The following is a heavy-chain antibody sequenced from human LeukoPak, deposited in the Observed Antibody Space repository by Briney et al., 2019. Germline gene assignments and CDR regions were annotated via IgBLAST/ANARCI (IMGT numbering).Heavy chain of an antibody. CDR2: IYYSGST. J-gene: IGHJ3*02. V-gene: IGHV4-31*03. CDR3: ARDYYDSSGLGAFDI. CDR1: GGSISSGGYY. Sequence: PSQTLSLTCTVSGGSISSGGYYWSWIRQHPGTGLEWIGYIYYSGSTYYNPSLKSRVTISVDTSKNQFSLKLSSVTAADTAVYYCARDYYDSSGLGAFDIWGQGTMVTVSS. D-gene: IGHD3-22*01.